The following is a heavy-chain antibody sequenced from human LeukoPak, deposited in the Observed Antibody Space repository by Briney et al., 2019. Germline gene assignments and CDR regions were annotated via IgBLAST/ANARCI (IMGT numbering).Heavy chain of an antibody. V-gene: IGHV4-31*03. CDR1: GGSISSGGYY. Sequence: SETLSLTCTVSGGSISSGGYYWSWIRQHPGKGLEWIGYIYYSGSTYYNPSLKSRVTISVDTSKNQFSLKLSSVTAADTAVYYCAGYYDSSGYLDFDYWGQGTLVTVSS. CDR3: AGYYDSSGYLDFDY. J-gene: IGHJ4*02. CDR2: IYYSGST. D-gene: IGHD3-22*01.